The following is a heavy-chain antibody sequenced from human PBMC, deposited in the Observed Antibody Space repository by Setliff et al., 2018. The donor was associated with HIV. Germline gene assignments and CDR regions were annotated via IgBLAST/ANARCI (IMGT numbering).Heavy chain of an antibody. CDR2: IHYTGNT. CDR1: GGSITSTTYY. V-gene: IGHV4-39*02. Sequence: PSETLSLTCTVSGGSITSTTYYWGWIRQPPGKGLEWIGTIHYTGNTYHNPSLKSRVTISVEASKNQISLKLTAVTAADSAVYYCTTEWGDYGEPNWFDPWGLGTLVTVSS. D-gene: IGHD4-17*01. CDR3: TTEWGDYGEPNWFDP. J-gene: IGHJ5*02.